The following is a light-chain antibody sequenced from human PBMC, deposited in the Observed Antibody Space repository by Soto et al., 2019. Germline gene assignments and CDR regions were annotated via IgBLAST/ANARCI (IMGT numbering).Light chain of an antibody. CDR3: QQYRSSVIT. CDR2: GAS. V-gene: IGKV3-20*01. CDR1: QSVSSSY. J-gene: IGKJ5*01. Sequence: EIVLTQSPGTLSLSPGERATLSCRASQSVSSSYLAWYQQKPGQAPRLLIYGASSRATGIPDRFSGSGSGTDFTLTISRLEPEDFPVYYRQQYRSSVITFGPGIRMEI.